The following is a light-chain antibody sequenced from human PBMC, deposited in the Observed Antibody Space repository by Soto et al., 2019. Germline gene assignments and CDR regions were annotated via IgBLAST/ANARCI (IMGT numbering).Light chain of an antibody. CDR1: SSDVWGYND. CDR2: MVI. CDR3: SSYTSSSTPSYV. Sequence: QSALTQPASVSVSPGQSISIPCTAASSDVWGYNDFSWYQQHSGKAPKLMIYMVIKTPSGVSNRFSGSKSGNTASLTISGLQAEDEADYYCSSYTSSSTPSYVFGTGTKVTVL. V-gene: IGLV2-14*01. J-gene: IGLJ1*01.